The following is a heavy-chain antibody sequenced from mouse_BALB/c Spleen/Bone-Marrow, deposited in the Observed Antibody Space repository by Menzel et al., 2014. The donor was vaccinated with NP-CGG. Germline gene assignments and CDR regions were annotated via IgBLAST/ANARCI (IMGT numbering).Heavy chain of an antibody. CDR3: ARDRSYGFGAMDY. V-gene: IGHV1-7*01. J-gene: IGHJ4*01. CDR2: INPTTGYT. D-gene: IGHD1-1*02. CDR1: GYTFTTYW. Sequence: VQLQQSGAELAKPGASVKMSCRASGYTFTTYWMHWVKQRPGQGLEWIGYINPTTGYTEYNQKFQGKATLTADESSSRAHMQLSSLTSEDSAIYYCARDRSYGFGAMDYWGQGTAVTVSS.